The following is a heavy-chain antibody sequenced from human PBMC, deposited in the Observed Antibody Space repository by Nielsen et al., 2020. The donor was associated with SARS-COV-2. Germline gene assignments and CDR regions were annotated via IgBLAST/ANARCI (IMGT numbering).Heavy chain of an antibody. Sequence: SETLSLTCAVYGGSFSGYYWSWIRQPPGKGLEWIGEINHSGSTNYNPSLKSRVTISVDTSKNQFSLKLSSVTAADTAVYYCARASLVRSYYYYYYMDVWGKGTTVTVSS. J-gene: IGHJ6*03. V-gene: IGHV4-34*01. CDR1: GGSFSGYY. D-gene: IGHD3-10*01. CDR2: INHSGST. CDR3: ARASLVRSYYYYYYMDV.